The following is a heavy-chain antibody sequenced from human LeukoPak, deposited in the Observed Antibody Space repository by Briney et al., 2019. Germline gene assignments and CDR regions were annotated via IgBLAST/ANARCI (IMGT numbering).Heavy chain of an antibody. J-gene: IGHJ3*02. CDR2: INHSGST. D-gene: IGHD3-22*01. CDR1: GGSFSGYY. V-gene: IGHV4-34*01. Sequence: PSETLSLTCAVYGGSFSGYYWSWIRQPPGKGLEWSGEINHSGSTNYNPSLKSRLTISVDTSKNQFSLKLSSVTAADTAVYYCARRRITTIVVGPRWAFDIWGQGTMVTVSS. CDR3: ARRRITTIVVGPRWAFDI.